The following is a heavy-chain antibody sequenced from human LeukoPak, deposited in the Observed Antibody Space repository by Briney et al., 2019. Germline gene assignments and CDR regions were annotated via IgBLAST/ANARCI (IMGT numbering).Heavy chain of an antibody. CDR3: AKDECSGGSCYSAPDFDY. CDR2: IRYDGSNK. Sequence: GGSLRLSCAASGFTFSSYGMHWVRQAPGKGLEWVAFIRYDGSNKYYADSVKGRFTIFRDNSKNTLYLQMNSLRAEDTAVYYCAKDECSGGSCYSAPDFDYWGQGTLVTVSS. J-gene: IGHJ4*02. V-gene: IGHV3-30*02. CDR1: GFTFSSYG. D-gene: IGHD2-15*01.